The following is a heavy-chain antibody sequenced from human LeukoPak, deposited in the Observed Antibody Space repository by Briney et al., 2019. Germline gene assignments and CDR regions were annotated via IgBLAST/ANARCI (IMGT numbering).Heavy chain of an antibody. J-gene: IGHJ4*02. Sequence: ASVKVSCKASGYTFTSYGVSWVRQATGQGLEWMGWMNPNSGNTGYAQKFQDRVTMTRNTSISTAYMELSSLKSEDTAVYYCARGLSRVYWGQGTLVTVSS. CDR2: MNPNSGNT. CDR3: ARGLSRVY. CDR1: GYTFTSYG. V-gene: IGHV1-8*02.